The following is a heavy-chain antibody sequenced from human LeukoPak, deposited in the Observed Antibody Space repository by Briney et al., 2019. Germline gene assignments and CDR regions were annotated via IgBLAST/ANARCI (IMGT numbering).Heavy chain of an antibody. Sequence: GGSLRLSCAASGFTFSSYAMSWLRQAPGQGLEWFSAISGSGGSTYYADSVKGRFAISRDKSKNTLYLQMNSLRAEDTAVYYCAKDREIGDSYGMDVWGQGTTVTVAS. CDR1: GFTFSSYA. V-gene: IGHV3-23*01. CDR2: ISGSGGST. CDR3: AKDREIGDSYGMDV. J-gene: IGHJ6*02. D-gene: IGHD5-24*01.